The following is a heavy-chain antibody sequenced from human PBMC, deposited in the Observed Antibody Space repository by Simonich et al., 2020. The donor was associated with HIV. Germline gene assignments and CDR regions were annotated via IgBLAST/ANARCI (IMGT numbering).Heavy chain of an antibody. V-gene: IGHV4-34*01. CDR3: TRRSGYDFDY. Sequence: QVHLQQWGAGLLKPSETLSLTCAVYGGSFSVYYWNWIRQPPGKGLEWIGEINHSGSTNYNPSLKSRVTISVDTSKNQFSLKLSAVTAADTAMYYCTRRSGYDFDYWGQGTLVTVSS. J-gene: IGHJ4*02. CDR1: GGSFSVYY. D-gene: IGHD5-12*01. CDR2: INHSGST.